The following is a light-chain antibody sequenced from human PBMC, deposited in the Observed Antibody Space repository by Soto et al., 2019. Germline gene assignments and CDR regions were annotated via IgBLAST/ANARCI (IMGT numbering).Light chain of an antibody. CDR2: GAS. CDR3: QESYSPLWGT. CDR1: QSINTY. J-gene: IGKJ1*01. Sequence: DIQMIQSPSSLSSSVGDRVTTTCQTSQSINTYLNWYQQKPGKAPKLLIYGASSLQSGVPLRFSGSGSGTDLTLNISSLEPEDFATYYCQESYSPLWGTCGQGTKVDIK. V-gene: IGKV1-39*01.